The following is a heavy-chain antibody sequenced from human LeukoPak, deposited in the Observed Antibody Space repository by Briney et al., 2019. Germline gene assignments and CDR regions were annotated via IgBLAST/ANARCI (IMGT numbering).Heavy chain of an antibody. CDR1: GFTFGSSA. V-gene: IGHV3-23*01. CDR2: FSRSGPDT. CDR3: AREDTAMKYFDY. J-gene: IGHJ4*02. D-gene: IGHD5-18*01. Sequence: GGSLRLSCAASGFTFGSSAMSWVRQAPGKGPEWVSTFSRSGPDTYYADSVKGRFTISRDNSKNTLYLQMNGLRAEDTAVYYCAREDTAMKYFDYWGQGTLVTVSS.